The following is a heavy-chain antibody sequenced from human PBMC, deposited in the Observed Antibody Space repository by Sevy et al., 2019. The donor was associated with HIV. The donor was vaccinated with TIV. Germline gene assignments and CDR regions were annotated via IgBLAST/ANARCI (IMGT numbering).Heavy chain of an antibody. Sequence: GGSLRLSCAASGFSLETYWMNWVRQAPGKPLEWVANIKEDDTVKYYVDSVKGHFTIFRDNGRNLVYLVMNNLRVEDTALYYCVRAIQSEGSFWGQGTLVTVSS. CDR3: VRAIQSEGSF. CDR2: IKEDDTVK. J-gene: IGHJ4*02. V-gene: IGHV3-7*04. D-gene: IGHD2-2*02. CDR1: GFSLETYW.